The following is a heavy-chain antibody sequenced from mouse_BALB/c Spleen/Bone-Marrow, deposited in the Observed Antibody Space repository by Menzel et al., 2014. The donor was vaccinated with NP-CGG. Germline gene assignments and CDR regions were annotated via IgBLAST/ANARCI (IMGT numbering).Heavy chain of an antibody. Sequence: EVKLVESGGGLVKPGGSLKLSCAASGFTFSSYTMSWVRQTPEKRLEWVATISSGGSYTYYPDRVKGRFTISRDNAKNTLYLQMSSLKSEDTAMYYCTRDGKGNYDYAMDYWGQGTSVTVSS. CDR2: ISSGGSYT. J-gene: IGHJ4*01. CDR1: GFTFSSYT. D-gene: IGHD2-1*01. CDR3: TRDGKGNYDYAMDY. V-gene: IGHV5-6-4*01.